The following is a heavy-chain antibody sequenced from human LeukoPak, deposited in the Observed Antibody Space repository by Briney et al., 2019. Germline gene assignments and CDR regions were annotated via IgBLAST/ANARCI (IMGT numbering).Heavy chain of an antibody. D-gene: IGHD6-19*01. V-gene: IGHV1-8*02. Sequence: GASVKVSCKASGYTFTGYYMHWVRQAPGQGLEWMGWMNPNSGNTGYAQKFQGRVTMTRNTSISTAYMELSSLRSEDTAVYYCARAWYSSGWYYFDYWGQGTLVTVSS. CDR2: MNPNSGNT. J-gene: IGHJ4*02. CDR1: GYTFTGYY. CDR3: ARAWYSSGWYYFDY.